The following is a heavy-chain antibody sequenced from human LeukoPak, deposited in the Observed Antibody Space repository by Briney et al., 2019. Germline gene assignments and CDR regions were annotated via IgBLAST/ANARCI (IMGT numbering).Heavy chain of an antibody. Sequence: SETLSLTCAVYGGSFSGYYWSWIRQPPGKGLEWIGYIYYSGSTNYNPSLKSRVTISVDTSKNQFSLKLSSVTAADTAVYYCAGGDTAPYGSGSYPDYWGQGTLVTVSS. J-gene: IGHJ4*02. D-gene: IGHD3-10*01. V-gene: IGHV4-59*01. CDR1: GGSFSGYY. CDR2: IYYSGST. CDR3: AGGDTAPYGSGSYPDY.